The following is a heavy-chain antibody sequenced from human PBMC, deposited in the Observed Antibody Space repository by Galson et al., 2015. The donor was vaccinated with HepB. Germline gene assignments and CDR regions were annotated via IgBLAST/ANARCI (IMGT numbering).Heavy chain of an antibody. V-gene: IGHV4-39*01. D-gene: IGHD1-1*01. CDR2: IYYSGST. J-gene: IGHJ6*03. CDR1: GGSISSSSYY. Sequence: SETLSLTCTVSGGSISSSSYYWGWIRQPPGKGLEWIGSIYYSGSTYYNPSLKSRVTISVDTSKNQFSLKLSSVTAADTAVYYCATQLPYYYYMDVWGKGTTVTVSS. CDR3: ATQLPYYYYMDV.